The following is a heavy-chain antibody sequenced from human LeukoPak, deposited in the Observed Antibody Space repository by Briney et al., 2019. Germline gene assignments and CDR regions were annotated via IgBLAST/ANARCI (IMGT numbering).Heavy chain of an antibody. CDR2: INPNSGAT. J-gene: IGHJ4*02. CDR1: GYRFTGCY. CDR3: ARQQEVSGYFDY. V-gene: IGHV1-2*02. Sequence: ASVKVSCKASGYRFTGCYMHWVRQAPGQGLEWMGWINPNSGATNYAQNFQGRVSMTRDTSISTAYMELSRLRSDDTAVYYCARQQEVSGYFDYWGQGTLVTVSS. D-gene: IGHD3-16*02.